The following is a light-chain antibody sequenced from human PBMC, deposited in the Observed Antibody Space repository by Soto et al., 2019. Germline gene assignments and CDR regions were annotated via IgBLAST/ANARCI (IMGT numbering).Light chain of an antibody. J-gene: IGKJ4*01. CDR2: KAS. Sequence: DIQMTQSPSTLSASVGDRVTITCRASQSISSWLAWYQQKPGKAPKLLIYKASSLESGVPSRFSGSGSGTEFTRTISSLQPEEFATYYCQQYNSYSITFGGGTKVEIK. CDR1: QSISSW. V-gene: IGKV1-5*03. CDR3: QQYNSYSIT.